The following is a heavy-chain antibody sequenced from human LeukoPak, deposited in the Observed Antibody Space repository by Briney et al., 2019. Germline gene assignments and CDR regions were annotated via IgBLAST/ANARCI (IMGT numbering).Heavy chain of an antibody. J-gene: IGHJ6*03. CDR1: GFTFNKYA. CDR2: LSGSGVST. Sequence: PGGSLRLSCAASGFTFNKYAMSWVRQAPGKGLEWVSGLSGSGVSTYYADSVKGRFTISRDNSKNTLYLQMNSLRAEDTAIYHCAKRYTRGDVGYYYYMDVWGKGTTVTVSS. CDR3: AKRYTRGDVGYYYYMDV. D-gene: IGHD2-2*03. V-gene: IGHV3-23*01.